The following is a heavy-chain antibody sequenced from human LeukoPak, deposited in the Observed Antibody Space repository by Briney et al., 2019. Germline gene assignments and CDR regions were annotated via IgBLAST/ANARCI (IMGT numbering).Heavy chain of an antibody. CDR2: IYYTGST. D-gene: IGHD1-14*01. J-gene: IGHJ4*02. CDR1: GGSMSTYY. Sequence: SETLSLTCTVSGGSMSTYYWTWIWQPPGKGLEWIGFIYYTGSTNYDPSLKSRVTISVDTSKNQFSLKLSSVTAADTAVYYCAGMRITTPTVRTLDYWGQGTLVTVAS. V-gene: IGHV4-59*01. CDR3: AGMRITTPTVRTLDY.